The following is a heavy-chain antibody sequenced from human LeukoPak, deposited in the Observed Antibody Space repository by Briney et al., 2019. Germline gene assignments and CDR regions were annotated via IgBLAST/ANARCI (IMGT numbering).Heavy chain of an antibody. D-gene: IGHD6-19*01. V-gene: IGHV1-69*13. CDR3: ARGRIAVAGYSHFDY. CDR1: GGTFISYA. Sequence: SVKVSCKASGGTFISYAISWVRQAPGQGFEWMGGIIPIFGTANYAQKFQGRVTITADESTSTAYMELSSLRSEDTAVYYCARGRIAVAGYSHFDYWGQGTLVTVSS. J-gene: IGHJ4*02. CDR2: IIPIFGTA.